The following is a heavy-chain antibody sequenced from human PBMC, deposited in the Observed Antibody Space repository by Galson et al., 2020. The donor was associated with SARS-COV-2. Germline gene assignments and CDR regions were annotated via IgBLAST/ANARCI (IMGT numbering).Heavy chain of an antibody. CDR2: IYYSGST. J-gene: IGHJ6*02. Sequence: SETLSLTCTVSGGSISSYYWSWIRQPPGKGLEWIGYIYYSGSTHYNPSLTSRVTISVDTSKNQFSLKLSSVTAADTAVYYCARGDEYYDFWSGYSYGMDVWGQGTTVTVSS. CDR3: ARGDEYYDFWSGYSYGMDV. D-gene: IGHD3-3*01. V-gene: IGHV4-59*01. CDR1: GGSISSYY.